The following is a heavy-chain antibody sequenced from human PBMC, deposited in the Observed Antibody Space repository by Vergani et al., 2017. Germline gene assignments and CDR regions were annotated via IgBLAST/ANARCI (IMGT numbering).Heavy chain of an antibody. CDR1: GGSISSGSYY. V-gene: IGHV3-23*01. CDR3: AKDSTVVVVAATD. CDR2: ISGSGGST. Sequence: VQLQESGPGLVKPSQTLSLTCTVSGGSISSGSYYWSWVRQAPGKGLEWVSAISGSGGSTYYADSVKGRFTISRDNSKNTLYLQMNSLRAEDTAVYYCAKDSTVVVVAATDWGQGTLVTVSS. D-gene: IGHD2-15*01. J-gene: IGHJ4*02.